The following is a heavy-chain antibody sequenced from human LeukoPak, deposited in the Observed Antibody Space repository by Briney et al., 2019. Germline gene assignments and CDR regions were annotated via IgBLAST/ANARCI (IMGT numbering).Heavy chain of an antibody. CDR3: GGRLRGGGGIDY. J-gene: IGHJ4*02. CDR2: IYYSGST. CDR1: GGSISSGGYY. Sequence: PSQTLSLTCTVSGGSISSGGYYWSWIRQHPGKGLEWIGYIYYSGSTYYNPSLKSRVTISVDTSKNQFSLKLSSVTAADTAVYYWGGRLRGGGGIDYWGQGTLVTVSS. V-gene: IGHV4-31*03. D-gene: IGHD5-12*01.